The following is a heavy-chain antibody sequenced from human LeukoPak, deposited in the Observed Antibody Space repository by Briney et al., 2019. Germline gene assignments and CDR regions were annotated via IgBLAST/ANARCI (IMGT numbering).Heavy chain of an antibody. Sequence: SETLSLTCTVSGDSISSGGYYWSWIRQHPGKGLEWIGYIYYSGSTYYNPSLKSRVTISVDTSKNQFSLKLSSVTAADTAVYYCASHSYGPRLYYFDYWGQGTLVTVSS. D-gene: IGHD2-8*01. CDR1: GDSISSGGYY. V-gene: IGHV4-31*03. CDR3: ASHSYGPRLYYFDY. CDR2: IYYSGST. J-gene: IGHJ4*02.